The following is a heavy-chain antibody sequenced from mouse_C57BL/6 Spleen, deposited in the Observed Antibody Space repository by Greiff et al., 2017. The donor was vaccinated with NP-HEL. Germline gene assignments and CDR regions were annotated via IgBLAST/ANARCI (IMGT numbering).Heavy chain of an antibody. CDR1: GYAFSSSW. D-gene: IGHD1-1*01. J-gene: IGHJ4*01. V-gene: IGHV1-82*01. Sequence: QVQLQQSGPELVKPGASVKISCKASGYAFSSSWMNWVKQRPGKGLEWIGRIYPGDGDTNYNGKFKGKATLTADKSSSTAYMQLSSLTSEDSAVYFCARVYGSRYAMDYWGQGTSVTVSS. CDR2: IYPGDGDT. CDR3: ARVYGSRYAMDY.